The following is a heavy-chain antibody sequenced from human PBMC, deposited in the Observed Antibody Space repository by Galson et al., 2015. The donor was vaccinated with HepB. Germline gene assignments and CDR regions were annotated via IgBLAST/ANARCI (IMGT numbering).Heavy chain of an antibody. J-gene: IGHJ3*02. Sequence: SLRLSCAASGFTFSSYAMHWVRQAPGKGLEWVAVISYDGSNKYYADSVKGRFTISRDNSKNTLYLQMNSLRAEDTAVYYCARDMEPRVSYYYDSSGLIPAGGDAFDIWGQGTMVTVSS. D-gene: IGHD3-22*01. CDR2: ISYDGSNK. CDR3: ARDMEPRVSYYYDSSGLIPAGGDAFDI. V-gene: IGHV3-30-3*01. CDR1: GFTFSSYA.